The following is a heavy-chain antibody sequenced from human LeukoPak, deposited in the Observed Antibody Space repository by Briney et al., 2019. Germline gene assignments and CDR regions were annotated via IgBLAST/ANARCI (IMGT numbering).Heavy chain of an antibody. Sequence: ASVKVSCKASGYTFTSDDINWVRQATGQGPEWMGWMNPNSGNTGYAQKFQGRDTMTRNTSISTAYMELSSLRSEDTAVYYWARTYYDILTGYYSNYYYYGMDVWGQGTTVTVSS. D-gene: IGHD3-9*01. V-gene: IGHV1-8*01. CDR3: ARTYYDILTGYYSNYYYYGMDV. CDR1: GYTFTSDD. J-gene: IGHJ6*02. CDR2: MNPNSGNT.